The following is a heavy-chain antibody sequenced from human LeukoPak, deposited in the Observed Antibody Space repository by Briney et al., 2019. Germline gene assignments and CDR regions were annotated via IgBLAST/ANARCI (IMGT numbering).Heavy chain of an antibody. CDR1: GYTFTSYY. D-gene: IGHD1-7*01. Sequence: ASVKVSCKASGYTFTSYYMHWVRQAPGQGLEWMGIINPSGGSTSYAQKFQGRVTMTRDTSISTAYMELSRLRSDDTAVYYCARAYNWNYVGYFDYWGQGTLVTVSS. V-gene: IGHV1-46*01. CDR3: ARAYNWNYVGYFDY. J-gene: IGHJ4*02. CDR2: INPSGGST.